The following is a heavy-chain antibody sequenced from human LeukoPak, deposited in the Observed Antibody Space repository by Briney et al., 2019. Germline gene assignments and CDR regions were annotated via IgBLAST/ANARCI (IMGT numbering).Heavy chain of an antibody. CDR2: ISDDGNNK. J-gene: IGHJ5*02. V-gene: IGHV3-30*03. Sequence: GGSLRLSCAASGFTFSSYGMHWVRQAPGKGLEWVAVISDDGNNKYYVDSVKGRFTISRDNPKNTLYLQKDSLRAEDTAVYYCARDLWFGELTWFDPWGQGTLVTVSS. CDR1: GFTFSSYG. D-gene: IGHD3-10*01. CDR3: ARDLWFGELTWFDP.